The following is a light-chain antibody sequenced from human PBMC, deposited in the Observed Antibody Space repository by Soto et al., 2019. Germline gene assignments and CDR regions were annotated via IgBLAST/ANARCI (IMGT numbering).Light chain of an antibody. J-gene: IGKJ1*01. CDR2: GTS. CDR1: QSVSRTY. CDR3: QQYAGSPRT. Sequence: EIVLTQSPGTLSLSPGERATLSCRASQSVSRTYLVWYQQKRGQAPRLLIHGTSNRATGTPDRSSGSGSGTDFTLTISRLEPEDLAVYYCQQYAGSPRTFGQGTKVDIK. V-gene: IGKV3-20*01.